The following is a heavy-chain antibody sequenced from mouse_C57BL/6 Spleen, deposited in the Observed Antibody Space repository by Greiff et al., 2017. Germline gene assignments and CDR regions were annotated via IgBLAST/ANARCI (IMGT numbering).Heavy chain of an antibody. CDR1: GYTFTSYW. CDR2: IDPSDSYT. CDR3: ARVDGDREQYAMDY. Sequence: QVQLQQPGAELVKPGASVKLSCKASGYTFTSYWMQWVKQRPGQGLEWIGEIDPSDSYTNYNQKFKGKATLTVDTSSSTAYMQLSSLTSEDSAVYYGARVDGDREQYAMDYWGQGTSVTVSS. V-gene: IGHV1-50*01. D-gene: IGHD2-3*01. J-gene: IGHJ4*01.